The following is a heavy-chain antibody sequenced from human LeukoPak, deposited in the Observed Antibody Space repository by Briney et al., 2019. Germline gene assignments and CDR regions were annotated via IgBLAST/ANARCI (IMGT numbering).Heavy chain of an antibody. CDR2: IYYSGST. V-gene: IGHV4-61*01. J-gene: IGHJ6*03. D-gene: IGHD3-16*01. Sequence: SETLSLTCAVSGDSISSGHYSWSWIRQPPGKGLEWIGYIYYSGSTNYNPSLKSRVTISVDTSKNQFSLKLSSVTAADTAVYYCARETSQKGAHYMDVWGKGTTVTISS. CDR1: GDSISSGHYS. CDR3: ARETSQKGAHYMDV.